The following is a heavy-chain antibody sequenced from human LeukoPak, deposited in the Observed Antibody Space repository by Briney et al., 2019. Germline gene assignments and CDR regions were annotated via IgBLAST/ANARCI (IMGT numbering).Heavy chain of an antibody. CDR2: IYHSGST. D-gene: IGHD5-12*01. CDR1: GGSISSSNW. V-gene: IGHV4-4*02. J-gene: IGHJ4*02. Sequence: RPSETLSLTCAVSGGSISSSNWWSWVRQPPGKGLEWIGEIYHSGSTNYNPSLKSRVTISVDKSKDQFSLKLSSVTAADTAVYYCARAIPRRSGSGYDGGDQTHPFDYWGQGTLVTVSS. CDR3: ARAIPRRSGSGYDGGDQTHPFDY.